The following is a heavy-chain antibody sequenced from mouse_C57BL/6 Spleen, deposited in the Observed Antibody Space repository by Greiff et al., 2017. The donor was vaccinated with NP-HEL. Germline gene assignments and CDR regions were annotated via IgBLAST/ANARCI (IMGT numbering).Heavy chain of an antibody. CDR1: GYSFTGYF. J-gene: IGHJ4*01. CDR2: INPYNGDT. Sequence: EVQLHQSGPELVKPGDSVKISCKASGYSFTGYFMNWVMQSHGKSLEWIGRINPYNGDTFYNQKFKGKATLTVDKSSSTAHMELRSLTSEDSAVYYCARGENYDGVYYAMDYWGQGTSVTVSS. CDR3: ARGENYDGVYYAMDY. D-gene: IGHD2-4*01. V-gene: IGHV1-20*01.